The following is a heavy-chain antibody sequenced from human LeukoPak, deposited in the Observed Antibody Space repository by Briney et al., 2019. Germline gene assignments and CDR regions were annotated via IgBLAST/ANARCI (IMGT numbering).Heavy chain of an antibody. J-gene: IGHJ4*02. V-gene: IGHV4-59*01. Sequence: SETLSLTCTVSGGSISSYYWSWIRQPPGKGLEWIGYIYYSGSTNYNPSLKSRVTISVDTSKNQFSLKLSSVTAADTAVYYCARGRRIQLWFTTTGQLFAVDYWGQGTLVTVSS. CDR2: IYYSGST. CDR1: GGSISSYY. CDR3: ARGRRIQLWFTTTGQLFAVDY. D-gene: IGHD5-18*01.